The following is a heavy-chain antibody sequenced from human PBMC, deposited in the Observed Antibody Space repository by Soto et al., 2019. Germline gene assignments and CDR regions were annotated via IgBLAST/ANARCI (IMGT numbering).Heavy chain of an antibody. D-gene: IGHD3-3*01. J-gene: IGHJ5*01. Sequence: QVQLLQSGAGVKMPGASVRVSCKTSGYTFTAYYMHWLRQAPGHGLEWLGWTSPKTGGAKYSHTFQGRVSMTRNTSISTAYMELTGLSTDDTAVYYCARSSGSYSTWFDSWGQGTLVTVSS. CDR2: TSPKTGGA. CDR1: GYTFTAYY. CDR3: ARSSGSYSTWFDS. V-gene: IGHV1-2*02.